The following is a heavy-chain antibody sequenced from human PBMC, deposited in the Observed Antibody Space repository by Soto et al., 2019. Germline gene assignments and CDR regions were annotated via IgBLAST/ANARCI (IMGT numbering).Heavy chain of an antibody. J-gene: IGHJ6*04. Sequence: EVLLLESGGGLVQPGGSLRLSCEASGFSFSSFAMNWVRQAPGKGLEWVSAIGDSGASTYYADSVKGRFTISRDNSRNTLYLQLNRLTAEDTAVYYCAKGVELDVWGNGTTVTVSS. CDR2: IGDSGAST. CDR3: AKGVELDV. D-gene: IGHD1-26*01. CDR1: GFSFSSFA. V-gene: IGHV3-23*01.